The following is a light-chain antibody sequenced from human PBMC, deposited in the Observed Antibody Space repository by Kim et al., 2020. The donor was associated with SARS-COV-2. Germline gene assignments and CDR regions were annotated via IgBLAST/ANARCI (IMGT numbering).Light chain of an antibody. CDR2: SSN. V-gene: IGLV1-44*01. CDR1: SSNIGSHT. Sequence: ELTQPPSASETPGQGVTISCSGSSSNIGSHTVNWYQQFPGTAPKLLIFSSNQRPSGVPDRFSGSKSGTSASLAISGLQSDDEADYYCAAWDDSLNGWVFGGGTKLTVL. J-gene: IGLJ3*02. CDR3: AAWDDSLNGWV.